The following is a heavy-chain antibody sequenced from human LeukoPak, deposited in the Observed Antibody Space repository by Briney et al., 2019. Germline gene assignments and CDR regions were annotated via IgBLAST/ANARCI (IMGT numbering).Heavy chain of an antibody. CDR3: ARWQDSSVWYVDY. CDR1: GYSFTNYW. D-gene: IGHD6-19*01. Sequence: GESLKISCKGSGYSFTNYWIGWVRQMPGKGLEWMGIIYPGDSNTRYSPSFQGQVTISADKSISTAYLQWSSLKASDTAIYYCARWQDSSVWYVDYWGQGTLVTVSS. CDR2: IYPGDSNT. V-gene: IGHV5-51*01. J-gene: IGHJ4*02.